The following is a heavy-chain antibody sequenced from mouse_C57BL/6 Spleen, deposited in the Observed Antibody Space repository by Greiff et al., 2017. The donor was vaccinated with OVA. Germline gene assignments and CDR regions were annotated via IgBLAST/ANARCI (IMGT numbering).Heavy chain of an antibody. CDR1: GFSLTSYG. CDR3: ARRGGNYEDGAMDD. Sequence: VQLQQSGPGLVQPSQSLSITCTVSGFSLTSYGVHWVRQSPGQGLEWLGVIWSGGSTDYNAAFISRLSTSKDNSKSQVFFKMNSLQSDDTAIYYCARRGGNYEDGAMDDWGQGTSVTVSS. CDR2: IWSGGST. J-gene: IGHJ4*01. V-gene: IGHV2-2*01. D-gene: IGHD2-1*01.